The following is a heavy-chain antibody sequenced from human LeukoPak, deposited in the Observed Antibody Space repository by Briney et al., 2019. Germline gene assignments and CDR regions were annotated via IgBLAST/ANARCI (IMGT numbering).Heavy chain of an antibody. V-gene: IGHV1-24*01. J-gene: IGHJ4*02. CDR2: FDPEDGET. Sequence: ASVKVSCKVSGYTLTELSMHWVRQAPGKGLEWMGGFDPEDGETIYAQKFQGRVTMTEDTSTDTAYMELSSLRSEDTAVYYCATVMSGSSKLGFDYWGQGTLVTVSS. D-gene: IGHD2-2*01. CDR1: GYTLTELS. CDR3: ATVMSGSSKLGFDY.